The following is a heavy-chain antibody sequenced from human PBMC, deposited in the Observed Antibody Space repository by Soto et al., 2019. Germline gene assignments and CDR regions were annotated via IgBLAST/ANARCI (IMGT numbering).Heavy chain of an antibody. D-gene: IGHD6-13*01. Sequence: SETLSLTCAVYGGSFSGYYWSWIRQPPGKGLEWIGEINHSGSTNYNPSLKSRVTISIDTSKNQFSLKLSCVTAADTAVYYCARGVSSRRYYYYYMDVWGKGTTVTVSS. CDR3: ARGVSSRRYYYYYMDV. J-gene: IGHJ6*03. V-gene: IGHV4-34*01. CDR1: GGSFSGYY. CDR2: INHSGST.